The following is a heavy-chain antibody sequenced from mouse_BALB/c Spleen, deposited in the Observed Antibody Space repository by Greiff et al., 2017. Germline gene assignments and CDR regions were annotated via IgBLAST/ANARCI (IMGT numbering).Heavy chain of an antibody. V-gene: IGHV1-55*01. CDR1: GYNFTSYW. Sequence: QVQLKQPGAELVKPGTSVKLSCKASGYNFTSYWINWVKLRPGQGLEWIGDIYPGSGSTNYNEKFKSKATLTVDTSSSTAYMQLSSLASEDSALYYCATYDYDVWFAYWGQGTLVTVSA. J-gene: IGHJ3*01. CDR2: IYPGSGST. CDR3: ATYDYDVWFAY. D-gene: IGHD2-4*01.